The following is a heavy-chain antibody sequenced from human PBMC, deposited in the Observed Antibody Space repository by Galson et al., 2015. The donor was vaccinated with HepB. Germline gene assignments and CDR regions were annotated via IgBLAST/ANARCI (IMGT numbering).Heavy chain of an antibody. CDR3: ARVSCGSCYCPVDY. V-gene: IGHV3-64*01. Sequence: SLRLSCAASGFTFSSYAMYWVRQAPGKGLEYVSAISSNGDNTYYANSVKGRFTIYRDNSKNTLYLQMGSLRAEDMAVYYCARVSCGSCYCPVDYWGQGTLVTVSS. CDR2: ISSNGDNT. J-gene: IGHJ4*02. D-gene: IGHD2-15*01. CDR1: GFTFSSYA.